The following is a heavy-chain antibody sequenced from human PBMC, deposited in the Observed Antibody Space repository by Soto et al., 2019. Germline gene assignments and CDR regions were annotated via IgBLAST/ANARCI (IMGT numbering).Heavy chain of an antibody. CDR2: VNPILSMS. D-gene: IGHD3-10*01. J-gene: IGHJ4*02. CDR3: ATSYGSGYRAFDY. V-gene: IGHV1-69*02. Sequence: QVQLVQSGAELKKPGSSVKVSCKASGDTFSFYTINWVRQAPGLGLEWMGRVNPILSMSNYAQKFQGRVTMTADKSTRTAYMEVRCLRSEDTAFYYCATSYGSGYRAFDYWGQGALVTVSS. CDR1: GDTFSFYT.